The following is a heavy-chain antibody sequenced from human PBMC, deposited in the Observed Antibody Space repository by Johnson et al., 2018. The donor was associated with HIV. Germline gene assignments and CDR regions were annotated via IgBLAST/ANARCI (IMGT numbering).Heavy chain of an antibody. CDR1: GFTISSYD. V-gene: IGHV3-13*01. CDR2: IGAAGEA. CDR3: AITSRTDAFDI. J-gene: IGHJ3*02. D-gene: IGHD1-1*01. Sequence: VQLVESGGGLVQPGGSLRLSCAASGFTISSYDIHWVRQITGKSLEWVSAIGAAGEAYYPGAVKGRFSISRDSSKNTLYLQMNSLRAEDTAVYYCAITSRTDAFDIWGQGTMVTVSS.